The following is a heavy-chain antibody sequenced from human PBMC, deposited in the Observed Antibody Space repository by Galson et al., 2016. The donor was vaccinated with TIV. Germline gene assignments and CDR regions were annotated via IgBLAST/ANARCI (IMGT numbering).Heavy chain of an antibody. D-gene: IGHD2/OR15-2a*01. CDR3: ATVAWFPGLSLDT. J-gene: IGHJ5*02. CDR1: GDSLSDLS. CDR2: FDPEQHKK. V-gene: IGHV1-24*01. Sequence: SVKVSCKVSGDSLSDLSMHWVRQAPGKGLEWMAGFDPEQHKKIYAQKLEGRVTLTDDTSTDTAFLELGSLRFEDTAVYYCATVAWFPGLSLDTWGQGTLVTVSS.